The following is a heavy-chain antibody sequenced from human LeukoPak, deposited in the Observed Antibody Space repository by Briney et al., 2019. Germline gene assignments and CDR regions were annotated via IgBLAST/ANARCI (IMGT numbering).Heavy chain of an antibody. V-gene: IGHV4-34*01. CDR3: ASGPRRDGYNF. J-gene: IGHJ4*02. CDR2: INHSGST. D-gene: IGHD5-24*01. Sequence: PSETLSLTCAVYGGSFSGYYWSWIRQPPGKGLEWIGEINHSGSTNYNPSLKSRVTISVDTSKNQFSLKLSSVTAADTAVYYCASGPRRDGYNFWGQGTLVTVSS. CDR1: GGSFSGYY.